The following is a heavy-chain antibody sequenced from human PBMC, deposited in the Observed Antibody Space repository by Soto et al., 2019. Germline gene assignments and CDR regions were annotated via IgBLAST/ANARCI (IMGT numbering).Heavy chain of an antibody. V-gene: IGHV3-7*03. Sequence: EEQLVESGGGLAQPGGSLRLSCVASGFTFTTYWMSWVRQAPGKGLEWVANIRQDGGAQYYVDSVKGRFTISRDNAKNSVYLQMDRLRVEDTAVYYCVSGVHGSGSYLGSSWGQGILVTVPS. CDR1: GFTFTTYW. D-gene: IGHD3-10*01. CDR2: IRQDGGAQ. CDR3: VSGVHGSGSYLGSS. J-gene: IGHJ4*02.